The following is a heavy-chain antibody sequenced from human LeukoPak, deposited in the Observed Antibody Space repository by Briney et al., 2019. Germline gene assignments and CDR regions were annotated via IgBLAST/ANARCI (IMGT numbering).Heavy chain of an antibody. CDR3: ARVGPRYYYDSSGYRADVYYYYGMDV. V-gene: IGHV1-46*01. Sequence: ASVKVSCKASGYTFTSYYMHWVRQAPGQGLEWMGIINPSGGSTSYAQKFQGRVTMTRDTSTSTVYMEPRSLRSDDTAVYYCARVGPRYYYDSSGYRADVYYYYGMDVWGQGTTVTVSS. CDR1: GYTFTSYY. J-gene: IGHJ6*02. CDR2: INPSGGST. D-gene: IGHD3-22*01.